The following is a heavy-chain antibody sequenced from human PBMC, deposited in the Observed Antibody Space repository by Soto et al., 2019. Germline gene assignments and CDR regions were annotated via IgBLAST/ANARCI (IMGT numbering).Heavy chain of an antibody. CDR2: ISAYNGNT. D-gene: IGHD5-18*01. CDR1: GYTFTSYG. Sequence: ASVKVSCKASGYTFTSYGISWVRQAPGQGLEWMGWISAYNGNTNYAQKLQGRVTMTTDTSTSTAYMELRSLRSDDTAVYYCARDGLIQIWLQSDYYYYGMDVWGQGTKVTVSS. J-gene: IGHJ6*02. CDR3: ARDGLIQIWLQSDYYYYGMDV. V-gene: IGHV1-18*01.